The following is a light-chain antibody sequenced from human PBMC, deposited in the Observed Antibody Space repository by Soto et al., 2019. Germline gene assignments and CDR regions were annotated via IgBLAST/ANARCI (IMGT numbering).Light chain of an antibody. CDR1: QSISSY. CDR3: QQSYSTPYT. V-gene: IGKV1-39*01. Sequence: DIQMTQSPSSLSASVGDRVTITCRASQSISSYLHWYQQKPGKAPKLLIYAASSLQSGVPSRFSGSGSGTDFTLTISSLQPADFATYYCQQSYSTPYTFGQGTKVEIK. J-gene: IGKJ1*01. CDR2: AAS.